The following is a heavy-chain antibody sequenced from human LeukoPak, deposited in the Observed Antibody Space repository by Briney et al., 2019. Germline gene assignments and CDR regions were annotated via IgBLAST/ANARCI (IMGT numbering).Heavy chain of an antibody. Sequence: SETLSLTCTVSGDSISRYYWSWIRQPAGKGLEWIGRIYNGGIITYNPSLKSRVTISVDTSNNQLSLKVNSVTAADTAMYYCVKSNSRYQPWTLDIWGRGTMVTVSS. CDR3: VKSNSRYQPWTLDI. CDR2: IYNGGII. V-gene: IGHV4-4*07. D-gene: IGHD2-2*01. CDR1: GDSISRYY. J-gene: IGHJ3*02.